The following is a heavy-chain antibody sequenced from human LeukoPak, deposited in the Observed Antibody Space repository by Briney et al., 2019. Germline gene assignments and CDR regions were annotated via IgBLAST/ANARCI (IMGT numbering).Heavy chain of an antibody. CDR2: IYYSGST. CDR1: GGSINSNNSY. CDR3: ASYLGTMIVVVMIDY. Sequence: PSETLSLTCTVSGGSINSNNSYWGWIRQPPGKGLEWIGNIYYSGSTYYNPSLKSRVTISVDTSKNQFSLKLSSVTAADTAVYYCASYLGTMIVVVMIDYWGQGTLVTVSS. D-gene: IGHD3-22*01. V-gene: IGHV4-39*07. J-gene: IGHJ4*02.